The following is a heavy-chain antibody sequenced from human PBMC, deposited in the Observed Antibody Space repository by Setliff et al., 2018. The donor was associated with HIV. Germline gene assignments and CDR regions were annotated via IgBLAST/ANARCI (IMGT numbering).Heavy chain of an antibody. CDR3: ARHLIPGDPRYSSSWYY. CDR2: IRPADSDT. Sequence: GESLKISCKTSGYDFTTNWVGWVRQMPGKGLEWMGIIRPADSDTRVNPSFQGHVTISADKSISTTYLQWSSLRASDTAMYYCARHLIPGDPRYSSSWYYWGQGTLVTVSS. CDR1: GYDFTTNW. J-gene: IGHJ4*02. D-gene: IGHD6-13*01. V-gene: IGHV5-51*01.